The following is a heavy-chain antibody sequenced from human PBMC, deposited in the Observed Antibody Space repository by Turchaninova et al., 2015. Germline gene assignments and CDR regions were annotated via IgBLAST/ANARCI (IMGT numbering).Heavy chain of an antibody. V-gene: IGHV7-4-1*02. CDR2: INTNTGNP. CDR3: ATEELLDCSGVKGYSFYF. Sequence: VRQAPGQGLEWMGWINTNTGNPTYAQGFTGRFVFSLDTSDTTAYLQITRLKAEDTAVYYCATEELLDCSGVKGYSFYFWGQGTLVTVSS. J-gene: IGHJ4*02. D-gene: IGHD2-15*01.